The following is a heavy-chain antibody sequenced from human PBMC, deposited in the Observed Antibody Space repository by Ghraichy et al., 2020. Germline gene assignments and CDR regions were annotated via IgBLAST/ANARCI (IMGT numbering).Heavy chain of an antibody. D-gene: IGHD3-3*01. CDR1: GYTFTSYA. CDR2: INAGNGNT. CDR3: ARGSSGYDFLNWFDP. Sequence: ASVKVSCKASGYTFTSYAMHWVRQAPGQRLEWMGWINAGNGNTKYSQKFQGRVTITRDISASTAYMELSSLRSEDTAVYYCARGSSGYDFLNWFDPWGQGTLVTVSS. V-gene: IGHV1-3*01. J-gene: IGHJ5*02.